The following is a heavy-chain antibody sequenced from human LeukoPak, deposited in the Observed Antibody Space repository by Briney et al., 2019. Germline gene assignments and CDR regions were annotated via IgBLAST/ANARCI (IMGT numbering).Heavy chain of an antibody. V-gene: IGHV1-69*13. CDR2: IIPIFGTA. CDR3: ARDSSGDAFDI. J-gene: IGHJ3*02. Sequence: ASVKVSCKASGGTFISYAISWVRQAPGQGLEWMGGIIPIFGTANYAQKFQGRVTIAADESTSTAYMELSSLRSEDTAVYYCARDSSGDAFDIWGQGTMVTVSS. D-gene: IGHD6-19*01. CDR1: GGTFISYA.